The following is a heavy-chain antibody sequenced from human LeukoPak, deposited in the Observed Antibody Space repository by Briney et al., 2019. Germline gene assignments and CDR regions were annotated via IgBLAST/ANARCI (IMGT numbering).Heavy chain of an antibody. CDR2: IKQDGSEK. D-gene: IGHD2-2*01. CDR3: ARDQRYCSSSSCPWEPFDY. J-gene: IGHJ4*02. Sequence: PGGSLRLSCAASGFTVSSYWMSWVRRAPGKGLEWVANIKQDGSEKYYVDSVKGRFTISRDNAKNSLYLQMNSLRAEDTAVYYCARDQRYCSSSSCPWEPFDYWGQGTLVTVSS. CDR1: GFTVSSYW. V-gene: IGHV3-7*05.